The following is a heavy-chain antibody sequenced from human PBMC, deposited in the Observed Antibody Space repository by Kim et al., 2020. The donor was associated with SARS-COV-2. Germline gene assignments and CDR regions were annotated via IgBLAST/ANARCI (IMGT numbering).Heavy chain of an antibody. Sequence: SDKNYVESVKGRFTISIDNTERSLSLQMNSLRVEDTAVYYCARGGGSYYSVWGRGTLVTVSS. J-gene: IGHJ4*02. V-gene: IGHV3-7*01. CDR3: ARGGGSYYSV. D-gene: IGHD1-26*01. CDR2: SDK.